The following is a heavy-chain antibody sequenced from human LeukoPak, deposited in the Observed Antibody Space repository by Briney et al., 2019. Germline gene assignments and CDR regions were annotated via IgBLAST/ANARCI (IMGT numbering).Heavy chain of an antibody. CDR3: ARESYLRYFPRGGFDP. V-gene: IGHV4-34*01. CDR2: INHSGST. D-gene: IGHD3-9*01. Sequence: SETLSLTCAVYGGSFSDYYWSWIRQPPGKGLEWIGEINHSGSTNYNPSLKSRVTISVDTSKNQFSLKLSSVTAADTAVYYCARESYLRYFPRGGFDPWGQGTLVTVSS. J-gene: IGHJ5*02. CDR1: GGSFSDYY.